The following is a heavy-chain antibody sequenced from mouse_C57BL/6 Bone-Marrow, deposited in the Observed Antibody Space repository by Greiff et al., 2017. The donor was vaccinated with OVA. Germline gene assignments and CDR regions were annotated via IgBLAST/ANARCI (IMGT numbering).Heavy chain of an antibody. Sequence: VKLVESGPGLVAPSQSLSITCTVSGFSLTSYGVDWVRQSPGKGLEWLGVIWGVGSTNYNSALKSRLSISKDYSKSQVFLKMNRLQTDDTAMYYCASYGSSPDYWGQGTTLTVSS. CDR3: ASYGSSPDY. CDR1: GFSLTSYG. CDR2: IWGVGST. J-gene: IGHJ2*01. V-gene: IGHV2-6*01. D-gene: IGHD1-1*01.